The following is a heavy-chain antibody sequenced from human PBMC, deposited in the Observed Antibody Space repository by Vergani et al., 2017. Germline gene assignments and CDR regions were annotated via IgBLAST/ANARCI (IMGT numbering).Heavy chain of an antibody. D-gene: IGHD6-19*01. V-gene: IGHV3-21*01. CDR2: ISSSSSYI. J-gene: IGHJ3*02. Sequence: EVQLVESGGGLVKPGGSLRLSCAASGFTFSSYSMNWVRQAPGKGLEWVSSISSSSSYIYYADSVKGRFTISRDNAKNSLYLQMNSLRAEDTAVYYCARDRRVAGTEGAFDIWGQGTMVTVSS. CDR1: GFTFSSYS. CDR3: ARDRRVAGTEGAFDI.